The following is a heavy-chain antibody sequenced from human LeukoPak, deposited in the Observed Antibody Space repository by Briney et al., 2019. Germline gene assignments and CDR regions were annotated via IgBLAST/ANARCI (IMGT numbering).Heavy chain of an antibody. CDR2: IIGSGGST. CDR1: GFTFSNYA. Sequence: PGGSLRLSCAASGFTFSNYAMSWVRQAPGKGLECSGIIGSGGSTYYADAVKGRFTISRDNSKSTLYLQMNSLRAEDTAVYYCAKVDYSSSWYYFDYWGQGTLVTVSS. CDR3: AKVDYSSSWYYFDY. J-gene: IGHJ4*02. D-gene: IGHD6-13*01. V-gene: IGHV3-23*01.